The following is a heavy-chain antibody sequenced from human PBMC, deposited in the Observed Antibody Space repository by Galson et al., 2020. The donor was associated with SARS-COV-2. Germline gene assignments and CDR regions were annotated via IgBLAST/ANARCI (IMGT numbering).Heavy chain of an antibody. J-gene: IGHJ6*02. CDR1: GFTFSAYS. D-gene: IGHD3-10*01. CDR2: ISSSRGNT. Sequence: GESLKISCTASGFTFSAYSMNWVRQAPGQGLEWISYISSSRGNTFYADSVKGRFTVSRDNAKNSVYLQMNSLRDEDTAVYYCAREMGRHYYFYYGMDVWGQGTTVTVSS. CDR3: AREMGRHYYFYYGMDV. V-gene: IGHV3-48*02.